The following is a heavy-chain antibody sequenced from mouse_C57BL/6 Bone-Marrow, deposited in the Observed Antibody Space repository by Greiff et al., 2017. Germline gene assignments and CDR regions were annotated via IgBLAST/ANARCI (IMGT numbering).Heavy chain of an antibody. CDR3: ASSPAY. V-gene: IGHV5-6*01. J-gene: IGHJ3*01. CDR1: GFTFSSYG. CDR2: ISSGGSYT. Sequence: EVQVVESGGDLVKPGGSLKLSCAASGFTFSSYGMSWVRQTPDKRLEWVATISSGGSYTYYPDSVKGRFTISRDNAKNTLYLQMSSLKSEDTAMYYCASSPAYWGQGTLVTVSA.